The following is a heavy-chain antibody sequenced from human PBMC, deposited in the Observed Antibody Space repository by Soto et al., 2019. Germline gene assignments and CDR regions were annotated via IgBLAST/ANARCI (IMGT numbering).Heavy chain of an antibody. CDR1: GGSISSGDYY. CDR3: ARAVVVVAATPNFDY. Sequence: PSETLSLTCTVSGGSISSGDYYWSWIRQPPGKGLEWIGYIYYSGSTYYNPSLKSRVTISVDTSKNQFSLRLSSVTAADTAVYYCARAVVVVAATPNFDYWGQGTLVTVSS. CDR2: IYYSGST. J-gene: IGHJ4*02. V-gene: IGHV4-30-4*01. D-gene: IGHD2-15*01.